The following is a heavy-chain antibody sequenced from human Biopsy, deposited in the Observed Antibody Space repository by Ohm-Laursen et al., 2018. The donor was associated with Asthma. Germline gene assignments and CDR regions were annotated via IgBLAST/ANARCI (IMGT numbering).Heavy chain of an antibody. V-gene: IGHV1-69*01. J-gene: IGHJ4*02. CDR3: ARKAGSCISRTCYSLDF. CDR1: GGTFNTYA. Sequence: SSVNVSCKSLGGTFNTYAIGWVRQAPGQGLEWMGGSNSVFGTTTYPQKFQDRVTITADDSTSTVYMELSSLRSEDTAVYYCARKAGSCISRTCYSLDFWGQGTLVTVSS. D-gene: IGHD2-2*01. CDR2: SNSVFGTT.